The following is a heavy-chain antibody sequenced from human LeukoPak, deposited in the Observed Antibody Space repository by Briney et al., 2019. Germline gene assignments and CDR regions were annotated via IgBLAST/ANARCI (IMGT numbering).Heavy chain of an antibody. V-gene: IGHV3-21*03. J-gene: IGHJ5*02. CDR3: ARDRDSSGLYGGADL. Sequence: GGSLRPSCAASGFSFSFSNMNWVRQAPGKGLEWVSYISSTNGHTYYADSVNGRFTISRDTAKNSLYLQMNSLRVGDTAIYFCARDRDSSGLYGGADLWGQGVLVTVSA. CDR1: GFSFSFSN. CDR2: ISSTNGHT. D-gene: IGHD6-19*01.